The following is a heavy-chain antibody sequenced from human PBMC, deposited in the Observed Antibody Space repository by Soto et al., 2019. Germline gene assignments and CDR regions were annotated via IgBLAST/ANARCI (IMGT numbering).Heavy chain of an antibody. V-gene: IGHV1-2*04. D-gene: IGHD3-3*01. Sequence: ASVKVSCKASGYTFTGYYMHWVRQAPGQGLEWMGWINPNSGGTNYAQKFQGWVTMTRDTSISTAYMELSRLRSDDTAVYYCARGDRITIFGVVIDPFDYWGQGTLVTVSS. CDR3: ARGDRITIFGVVIDPFDY. J-gene: IGHJ4*02. CDR2: INPNSGGT. CDR1: GYTFTGYY.